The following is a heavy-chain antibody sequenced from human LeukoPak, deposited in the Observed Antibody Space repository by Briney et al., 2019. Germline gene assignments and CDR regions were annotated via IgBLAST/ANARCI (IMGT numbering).Heavy chain of an antibody. J-gene: IGHJ6*03. D-gene: IGHD6-6*01. CDR1: GFTFSSYW. CDR3: ASIAARRGYYYYYYMDV. V-gene: IGHV3-7*01. Sequence: GGSLKLSCAASGFTFSSYWMSWVRQAPGKGLEWVANIKQDGSEKYYVDSVKGRFTISRDNAKNSLYLQMNSLRAEDTAVYYCASIAARRGYYYYYYMDVWGKGTTVTVSS. CDR2: IKQDGSEK.